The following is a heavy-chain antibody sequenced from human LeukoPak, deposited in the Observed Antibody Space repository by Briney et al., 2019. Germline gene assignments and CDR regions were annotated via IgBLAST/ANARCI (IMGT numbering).Heavy chain of an antibody. D-gene: IGHD5-24*01. CDR3: ARQCFLDSVEMATCDAFDI. CDR2: IYYSGST. V-gene: IGHV4-59*08. J-gene: IGHJ3*02. Sequence: PSETLSLTCTVSGGSISSYYWSWIRQPPGKGLEWIGYIYYSGSTNYNPSLKSRVTISVDTSKNQFSLKLSSVTAADTAVYYCARQCFLDSVEMATCDAFDIWGQGTMVTVSS. CDR1: GGSISSYY.